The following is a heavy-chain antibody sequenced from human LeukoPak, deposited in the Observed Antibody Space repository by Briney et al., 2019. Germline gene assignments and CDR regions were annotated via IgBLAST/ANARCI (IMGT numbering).Heavy chain of an antibody. V-gene: IGHV4-59*08. CDR3: ASGGVAAAYDAFDI. D-gene: IGHD6-13*01. CDR1: GGSISSYY. J-gene: IGHJ3*02. CDR2: IYYSGST. Sequence: SETLSLTCTVSGGSISSYYWSWIRQPPGKGLEWIGYIYYSGSTNYNPSPKSRVTISVDTSKNQFSLKLTSVTAADTAVYYCASGGVAAAYDAFDIWGQGTMVTVSS.